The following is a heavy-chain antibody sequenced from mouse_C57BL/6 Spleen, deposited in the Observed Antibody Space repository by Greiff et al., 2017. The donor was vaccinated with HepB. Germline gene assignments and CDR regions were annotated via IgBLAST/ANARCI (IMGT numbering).Heavy chain of an antibody. CDR2: IDPENGDT. D-gene: IGHD2-2*01. CDR3: TRASTMVTTKGYYFDY. Sequence: EVQLQQSGAELVRPGASVKLSCTASGFNIKDDYMHWVKQRPEQGLEWIGWIDPENGDTEYASKFQGKATITADTSSNTAYLQLSSLTSEDTAVYYCTRASTMVTTKGYYFDYWGQGTTLTVSS. J-gene: IGHJ2*01. CDR1: GFNIKDDY. V-gene: IGHV14-4*01.